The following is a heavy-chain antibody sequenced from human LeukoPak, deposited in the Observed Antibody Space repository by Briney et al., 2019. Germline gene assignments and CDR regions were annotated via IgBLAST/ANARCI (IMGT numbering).Heavy chain of an antibody. CDR1: GGSISSYY. V-gene: IGHV4-4*07. Sequence: SETLSLTCTVSGGSISSYYWSWIRQPAGKGLEWIGRIYTSGSTNYNPSLKSRVTMSVDTSKNQFSLKLSSVTAADTAVYYCAAATYYYDSSGYYYRKPFDYWGQGALVTVSS. J-gene: IGHJ4*02. CDR3: AAATYYYDSSGYYYRKPFDY. D-gene: IGHD3-22*01. CDR2: IYTSGST.